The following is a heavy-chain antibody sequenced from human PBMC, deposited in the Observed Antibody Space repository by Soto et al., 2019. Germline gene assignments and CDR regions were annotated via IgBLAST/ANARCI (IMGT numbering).Heavy chain of an antibody. CDR1: GGSVTSGSYY. CDR3: ANRAAAGPYNWFDP. J-gene: IGHJ5*02. D-gene: IGHD6-13*01. Sequence: QVQLQESGPGLVKPSETLSLTCTVSGGSVTSGSYYWSWIRQPPGKGLEWIGYLYYSGRTNYNPSLKSRVTISVDTSKNQFSLKLTSVTAADTAVYYCANRAAAGPYNWFDPWGQGTLVTVSS. CDR2: LYYSGRT. V-gene: IGHV4-61*01.